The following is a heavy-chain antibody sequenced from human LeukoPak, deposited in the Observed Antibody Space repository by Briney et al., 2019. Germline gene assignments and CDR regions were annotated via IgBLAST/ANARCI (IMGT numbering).Heavy chain of an antibody. CDR3: ARASEWLVRFDY. Sequence: PGASVKVSCKTSGYSFTSYYMHWVRQAPGQGLEWMGIINPSSGSITYAQKFLGRVTITRDTSTNTIYMELSSLISEDTAVYYCARASEWLVRFDYWGQEALLTVSS. D-gene: IGHD6-19*01. CDR2: INPSSGSI. J-gene: IGHJ4*02. CDR1: GYSFTSYY. V-gene: IGHV1-46*01.